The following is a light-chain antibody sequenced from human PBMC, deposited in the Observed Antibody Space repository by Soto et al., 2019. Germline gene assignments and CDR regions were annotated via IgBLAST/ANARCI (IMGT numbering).Light chain of an antibody. V-gene: IGKV3-20*01. J-gene: IGKJ1*01. Sequence: EIVLTQSPGTLSLSPGERATLSCRASHNVSSGYLAWYQQKSGQAPRLLIYGTSSRASGIPDRFSGSGSGTDFSLTISGLELEDFAMYYCQQYYDSPRTFGQGSKVEIK. CDR1: HNVSSGY. CDR2: GTS. CDR3: QQYYDSPRT.